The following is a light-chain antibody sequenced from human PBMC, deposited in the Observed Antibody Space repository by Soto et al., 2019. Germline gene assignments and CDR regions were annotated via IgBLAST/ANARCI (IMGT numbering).Light chain of an antibody. Sequence: DIQMTQSPSSLSASVGDRVTITCRATQSITTYLHWYQQKPGKAPKLLIYAASGLQSGVPSRFSGSGSGTDFTLTVSSLQPEDFATYYCQQTYSRVTFGQGTKVEIK. CDR3: QQTYSRVT. CDR2: AAS. V-gene: IGKV1-39*01. J-gene: IGKJ1*01. CDR1: QSITTY.